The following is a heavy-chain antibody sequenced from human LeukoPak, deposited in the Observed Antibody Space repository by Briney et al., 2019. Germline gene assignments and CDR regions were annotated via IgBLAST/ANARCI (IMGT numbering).Heavy chain of an antibody. CDR3: AKSGFGEFHPYYYYGMDV. V-gene: IGHV3-23*01. Sequence: GGSLRLSCAASGFTFSSYAMSWVRQAPGKGLEWVSAIGGSGGSTYYADSVKGRFTISRDHSKNTLYLQMNSLRAEDTAVYYCAKSGFGEFHPYYYYGMDVWGQGTTVTVSS. D-gene: IGHD3-10*01. J-gene: IGHJ6*02. CDR2: IGGSGGST. CDR1: GFTFSSYA.